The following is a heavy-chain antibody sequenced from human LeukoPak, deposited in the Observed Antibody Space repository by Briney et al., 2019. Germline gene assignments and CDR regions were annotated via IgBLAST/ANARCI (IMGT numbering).Heavy chain of an antibody. Sequence: GASVKVSCKASGGTFSSYAISWVRQAPGQGLGWMGGIIPIFGTANYAQKFQGRVTITTDESTSTAYMELSSLRSEDTAVYYCARAHQPYYYDSSGYYHGWGQGTLVTVSS. D-gene: IGHD3-22*01. J-gene: IGHJ4*02. V-gene: IGHV1-69*05. CDR3: ARAHQPYYYDSSGYYHG. CDR1: GGTFSSYA. CDR2: IIPIFGTA.